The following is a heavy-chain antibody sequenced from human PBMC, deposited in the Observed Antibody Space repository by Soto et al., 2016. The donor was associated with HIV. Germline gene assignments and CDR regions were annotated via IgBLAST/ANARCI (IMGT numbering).Heavy chain of an antibody. D-gene: IGHD3-10*01. CDR1: GFTFSSYW. J-gene: IGHJ4*02. CDR2: INTDGRST. CDR3: ARVRITMVRGVEPFDY. V-gene: IGHV3-74*01. Sequence: EAQLVESGGGLLQPGGSLRLSCAGSGFTFSSYWMHWVRQAPGKGLVWVSRINTDGRSTSYADSVKGRFTISRDNAKNTLYLQMNSLRAEDTAVYYCARVRITMVRGVEPFDYWGQGILVTVSS.